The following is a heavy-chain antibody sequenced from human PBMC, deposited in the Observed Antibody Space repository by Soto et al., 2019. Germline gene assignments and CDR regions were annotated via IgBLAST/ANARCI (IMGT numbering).Heavy chain of an antibody. V-gene: IGHV1-8*01. CDR3: ARSGSGSDAFDI. CDR2: MNPNSGNT. D-gene: IGHD1-26*01. CDR1: GYTFTIYV. J-gene: IGHJ3*02. Sequence: ASVKVSCKAYGYTFTIYVITWCRHATGQGLEWMGWMNPNSGNTGYAQKFQGRVTMTRNTSISTAYMELSSLRSEDTAVYYCARSGSGSDAFDIWGQGTMVTVSS.